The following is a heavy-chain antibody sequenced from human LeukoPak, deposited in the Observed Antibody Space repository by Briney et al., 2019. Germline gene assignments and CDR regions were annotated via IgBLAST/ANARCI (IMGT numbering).Heavy chain of an antibody. CDR3: ARNVRGGSTYLDY. CDR2: IYSSGTT. J-gene: IGHJ4*02. V-gene: IGHV4-4*07. Sequence: SETLSLTCTVSGGSISNYFWTWIRQPAGKGLEWLGRIYSSGTTNYNPSLKSRVFMSVDTSKSQFSLKLTSVAAADTAVYFCARNVRGGSTYLDYWGQGTLVTVSS. CDR1: GGSISNYF. D-gene: IGHD3-16*01.